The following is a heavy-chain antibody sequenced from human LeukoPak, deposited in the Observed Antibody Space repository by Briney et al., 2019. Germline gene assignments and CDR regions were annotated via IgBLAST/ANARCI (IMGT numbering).Heavy chain of an antibody. CDR2: IIPIFGTA. CDR3: AIGRPRNYDILTY. CDR1: GYTFTSYD. V-gene: IGHV1-69*13. Sequence: SVKVSCKASGYTFTSYDINWVRQAPGQGLEWMGGIIPIFGTANYAQKFQGRVTITADESTSTAYMELSSLRSEDTAVYYCAIGRPRNYDILTYWGQGTLVTVSS. D-gene: IGHD3-9*01. J-gene: IGHJ4*02.